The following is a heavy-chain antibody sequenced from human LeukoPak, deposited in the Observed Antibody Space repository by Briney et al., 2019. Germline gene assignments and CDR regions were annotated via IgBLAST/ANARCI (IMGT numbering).Heavy chain of an antibody. CDR3: ARALVDYYDSSGYYYDY. J-gene: IGHJ4*02. CDR2: IYTSGST. CDR1: GGSISSYN. Sequence: PSETLSLTCTDSGGSISSYNWSWIRQPAGKGLEWIGRIYTSGSTNYNPSLKSRVTMSVDTSKNQFSLKLSSVTAADTALYYCARALVDYYDSSGYYYDYWGQGALVTVSS. D-gene: IGHD3-22*01. V-gene: IGHV4-4*07.